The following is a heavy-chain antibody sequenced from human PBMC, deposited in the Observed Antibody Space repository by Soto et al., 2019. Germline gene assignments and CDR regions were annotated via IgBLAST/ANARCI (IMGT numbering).Heavy chain of an antibody. D-gene: IGHD6-6*01. CDR3: ASLSIAAYHLYYYGMDV. CDR1: GFTFSSYW. Sequence: EVQLVESGGGLVQPGGSLRLSCAASGFTFSSYWMSWVRQAPGKGLEWVANIKQDGSEKYYVDSVKGRFTISRDNAKNSLYLQMNSLRAKDTAVYYCASLSIAAYHLYYYGMDVWGQGTTVTVSS. J-gene: IGHJ6*02. CDR2: IKQDGSEK. V-gene: IGHV3-7*01.